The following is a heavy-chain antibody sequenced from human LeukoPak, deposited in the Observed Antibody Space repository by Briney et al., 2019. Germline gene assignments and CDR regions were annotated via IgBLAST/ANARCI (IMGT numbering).Heavy chain of an antibody. CDR3: ARGGSYLVY. CDR1: GGSISSYY. CDR2: IYYSGSI. V-gene: IGHV4-59*01. D-gene: IGHD1-26*01. J-gene: IGHJ4*02. Sequence: SETLSLTCTVSGGSISSYYWSWIRQPPGKGLEWIGYIYYSGSINYNPSLKSRVTISVDTSKNQFSLKLSSVTAADTAVYYCARGGSYLVYWGQGTLVTVPS.